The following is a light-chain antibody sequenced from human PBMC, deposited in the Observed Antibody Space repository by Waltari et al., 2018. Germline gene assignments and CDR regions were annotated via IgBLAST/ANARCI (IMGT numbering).Light chain of an antibody. V-gene: IGLV2-14*01. CDR3: SSYTSSSPVV. CDR2: EVS. Sequence: QSALTQPASVSGSPGQSITISCTGTSSDVGGSNYASWYQQHPGKAPKLMIYEVSNRPSGVSNRFSGSKSGNTASLTISGLQAEDEADYYCSSYTSSSPVVFGGGTKLTVL. J-gene: IGLJ2*01. CDR1: SSDVGGSNY.